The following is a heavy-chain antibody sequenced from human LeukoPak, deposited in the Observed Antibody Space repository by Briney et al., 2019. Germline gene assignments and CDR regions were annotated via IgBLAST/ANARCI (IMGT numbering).Heavy chain of an antibody. D-gene: IGHD3-10*01. Sequence: PSETLSLTCTVSGGSISSSSYYWGWIRQPPGKGLEWIGSIYYSGSTYYNPSLKSRVTISVDTSKNQFSLKLSSVTAADTAVYYCARVKLWFGEPQNKYYFDYWGQGTLVTVSS. CDR3: ARVKLWFGEPQNKYYFDY. CDR2: IYYSGST. CDR1: GGSISSSSYY. V-gene: IGHV4-39*07. J-gene: IGHJ4*02.